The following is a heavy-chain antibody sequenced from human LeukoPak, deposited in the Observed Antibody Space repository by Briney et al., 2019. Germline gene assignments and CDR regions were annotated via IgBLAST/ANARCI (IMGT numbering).Heavy chain of an antibody. CDR1: GFTLSSYD. Sequence: GGSLRLSCAASGFTLSSYDMNWVRQAPGKGLEWVSSISPSGSYIYYADSVKGRFTISRDSSKNSLYLQMNSLRAEDTAVYYCARALDSSSSRYQAFEEWGQGTLVTVSS. D-gene: IGHD2-2*01. CDR3: ARALDSSSSRYQAFEE. V-gene: IGHV3-21*01. J-gene: IGHJ4*02. CDR2: ISPSGSYI.